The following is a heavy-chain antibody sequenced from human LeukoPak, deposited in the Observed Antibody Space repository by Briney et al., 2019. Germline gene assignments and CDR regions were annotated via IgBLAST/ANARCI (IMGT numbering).Heavy chain of an antibody. CDR3: ARDDTGPRNKYFYASTGFYTRPFYLDF. D-gene: IGHD3/OR15-3a*01. V-gene: IGHV3-30*03. CDR2: ISYDGSNK. CDR1: GFTFSSYG. J-gene: IGHJ4*02. Sequence: GGSLRLSCAASGFTFSSYGMHWVRQAPGKGLEWVAIISYDGSNKYYADSVRGRFTISRDNAKNSLFLQMGSLRAADTAVYFCARDDTGPRNKYFYASTGFYTRPFYLDFWGQGALVTVSS.